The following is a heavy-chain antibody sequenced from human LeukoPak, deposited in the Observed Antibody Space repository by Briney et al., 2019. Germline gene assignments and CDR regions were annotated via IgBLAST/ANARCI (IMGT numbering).Heavy chain of an antibody. CDR2: IYPGDSDT. V-gene: IGHV5-51*01. J-gene: IGHJ3*02. Sequence: GESLKISCKGSGYSFTSYCIGWVRQMPGKGLEWMGIIYPGDSDTRYSPSFQGQVTISADKSISTAYLQWSSLKASDTAMYYCARRSVDTAMENDAFDIWGQGTMVTVSS. CDR3: ARRSVDTAMENDAFDI. CDR1: GYSFTSYC. D-gene: IGHD5-18*01.